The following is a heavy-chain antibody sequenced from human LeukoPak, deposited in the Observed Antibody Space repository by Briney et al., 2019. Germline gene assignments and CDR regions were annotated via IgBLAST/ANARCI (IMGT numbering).Heavy chain of an antibody. CDR2: INQDGSVK. Sequence: TGGSLRLSCAASGFPFTSYWMSWVRQAPGKGLEWVANINQDGSVKYFLDSVKGRFTISRDNAKNSLYLQMNSRRAEDTGVYYCARIGYSSSSFDYWGQGTQVIVSS. CDR3: ARIGYSSSSFDY. V-gene: IGHV3-7*01. J-gene: IGHJ4*02. D-gene: IGHD6-6*01. CDR1: GFPFTSYW.